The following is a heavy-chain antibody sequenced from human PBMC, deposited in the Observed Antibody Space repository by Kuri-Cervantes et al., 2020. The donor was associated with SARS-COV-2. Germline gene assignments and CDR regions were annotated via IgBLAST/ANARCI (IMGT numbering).Heavy chain of an antibody. CDR2: INHSGST. V-gene: IGHV4-34*01. CDR3: ASSYDFWSGSWAFDI. Sequence: SQTLSLTCAVYGGSFSGYYWSWIRQPPGKGLEWIGEINHSGSTNYNPSLKSRVTISVDTSKNQFSLKLSSVTAADTAVYYCASSYDFWSGSWAFDIWGQGTMGTVSS. J-gene: IGHJ3*02. CDR1: GGSFSGYY. D-gene: IGHD3-3*01.